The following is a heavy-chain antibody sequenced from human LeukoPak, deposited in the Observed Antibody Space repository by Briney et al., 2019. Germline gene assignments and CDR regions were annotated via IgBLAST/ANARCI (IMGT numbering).Heavy chain of an antibody. CDR2: IHHSGST. CDR3: ARVPYYDILTGTRGYYFDY. V-gene: IGHV4-30-2*01. Sequence: ASETLSITCAVSGGSISSGGYSWSWIRQPPGKGLEWIGYIHHSGSTYYNPSLKSRVTISVDRSKNQFSLKLSSVTAADTAVYYCARVPYYDILTGTRGYYFDYWGQGTLVTVSS. CDR1: GGSISSGGYS. D-gene: IGHD3-9*01. J-gene: IGHJ4*02.